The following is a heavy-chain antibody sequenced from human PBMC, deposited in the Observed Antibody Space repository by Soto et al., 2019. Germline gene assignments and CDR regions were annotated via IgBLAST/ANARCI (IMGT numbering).Heavy chain of an antibody. D-gene: IGHD3-22*01. CDR1: GFTFSSYS. CDR2: ISSSSYI. J-gene: IGHJ4*02. Sequence: PGGSLRLSCAASGFTFSSYSMDWVRQAQGKGLEWVSSISSSSYIYYADSVKGRFTISRDNAKNSLYLQMNSLRAEDTAVYYCARDSTRLSGYRPYYFDYWGQGTLVTVSS. V-gene: IGHV3-21*01. CDR3: ARDSTRLSGYRPYYFDY.